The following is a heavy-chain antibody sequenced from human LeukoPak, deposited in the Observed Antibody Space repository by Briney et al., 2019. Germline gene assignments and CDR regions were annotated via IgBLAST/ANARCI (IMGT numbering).Heavy chain of an antibody. J-gene: IGHJ6*02. CDR1: GYTFTSYD. D-gene: IGHD6-13*01. CDR2: MNPNSGNT. V-gene: IGHV1-8*01. CDR3: ARGPSPAAGSSWSYYYYYYGMDV. Sequence: GASVKVSCKASGYTFTSYDINWVRQATGQGLEWMGWMNPNSGNTGYAQKFQGRVTMTRNTSISTAYMELSSLRSEGTAVYYCARGPSPAAGSSWSYYYYYYGMDVWGQGTTVTVSS.